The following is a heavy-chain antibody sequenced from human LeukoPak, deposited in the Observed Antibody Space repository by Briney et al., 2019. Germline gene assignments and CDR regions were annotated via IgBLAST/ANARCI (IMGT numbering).Heavy chain of an antibody. Sequence: GGSLRLSCAASGFTFDDYAMHWVRQAPGKGLEWVSGISWNSGSIGYADSVKGRYTISRDNAKNSLYLQMNSLRAEDTALYYCAKEVYGSGSYTFDYWGQGTLVTVSS. CDR3: AKEVYGSGSYTFDY. V-gene: IGHV3-9*01. D-gene: IGHD3-10*01. CDR1: GFTFDDYA. J-gene: IGHJ4*02. CDR2: ISWNSGSI.